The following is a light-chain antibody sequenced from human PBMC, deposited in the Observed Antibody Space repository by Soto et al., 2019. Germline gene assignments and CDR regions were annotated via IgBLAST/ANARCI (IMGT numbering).Light chain of an antibody. CDR2: GAS. CDR3: QQYNNWPPLT. V-gene: IGKV3-15*01. CDR1: QSVSSS. J-gene: IGKJ1*01. Sequence: EIVMTQSPATLSVSPGERATLSCRASQSVSSSLAWYQQKPGQAPRLVIYGASTRATGIPARFSGSGSGTEFTLTISSLQSEDFAVYFCQQYNNWPPLTFGQGTKVEIK.